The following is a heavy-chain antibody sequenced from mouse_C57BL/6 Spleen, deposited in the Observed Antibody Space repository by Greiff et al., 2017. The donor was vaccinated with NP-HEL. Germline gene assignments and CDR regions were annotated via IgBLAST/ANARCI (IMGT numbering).Heavy chain of an antibody. CDR2: IDPEDGDT. CDR1: GFNIKDYY. D-gene: IGHD2-5*01. V-gene: IGHV14-1*01. CDR3: TTEHYSNPAWFAY. Sequence: VQLQQSGAELVRPGASVKLSCTASGFNIKDYYMHWVKQRPEQGLEWIGRIDPEDGDTEYAPKFQGKATMTADTSSNTAYLQLSSLTSEDTAVYYCTTEHYSNPAWFAYWGQGTLVTVSA. J-gene: IGHJ3*01.